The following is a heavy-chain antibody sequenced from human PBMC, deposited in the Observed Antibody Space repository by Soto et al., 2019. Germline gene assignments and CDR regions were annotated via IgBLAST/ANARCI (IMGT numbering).Heavy chain of an antibody. V-gene: IGHV1-18*01. CDR1: GYTFTSYG. Sequence: ASVKVSCKASGYTFTSYGISWVRQAPGQGLEWMGWISAYNGNTNYAQKLQGRATMTTDTSTSTAYMELRSLRSDDTAVYYCARDGGKLTGTNWFDPWGQGTLVTVSS. J-gene: IGHJ5*02. CDR2: ISAYNGNT. D-gene: IGHD1-7*01. CDR3: ARDGGKLTGTNWFDP.